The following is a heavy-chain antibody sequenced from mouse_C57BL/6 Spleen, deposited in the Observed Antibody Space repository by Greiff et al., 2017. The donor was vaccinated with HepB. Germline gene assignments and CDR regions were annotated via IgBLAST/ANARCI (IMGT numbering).Heavy chain of an antibody. J-gene: IGHJ1*03. Sequence: DVKLVESGGGLVQPGGSLSLSCAASGFTFTDYYMSWVRQPPGKALEWLGFIRNKANGYTTEYSASVKGRFTISRDNSQSILYLQMNALRAEDSATYYCARYDYDGYFDVSGTGTTVTVSS. CDR1: GFTFTDYY. D-gene: IGHD2-4*01. CDR3: ARYDYDGYFDV. V-gene: IGHV7-3*01. CDR2: IRNKANGYTT.